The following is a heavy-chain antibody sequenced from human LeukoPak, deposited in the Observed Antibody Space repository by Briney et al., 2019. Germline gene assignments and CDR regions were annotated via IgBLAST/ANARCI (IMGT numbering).Heavy chain of an antibody. CDR1: GSTFVTNG. J-gene: IGHJ5*02. CDR2: IKQDGSEK. D-gene: IGHD3-10*01. V-gene: IGHV3-7*03. CDR3: ARAGDSVPQYNWFDP. Sequence: PGGPLDLSGPAPGSTFVTNGIGWFGQAPGRGRGWGPNIKQDGSEKYYVDSVKGRFTISRDNAKNSLYLQMNSLRAEDTAVYYCARAGDSVPQYNWFDPWGQGTLVTVSS.